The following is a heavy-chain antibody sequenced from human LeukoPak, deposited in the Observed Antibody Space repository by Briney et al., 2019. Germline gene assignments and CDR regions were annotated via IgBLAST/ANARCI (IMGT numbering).Heavy chain of an antibody. CDR1: GGSISSGSYY. CDR2: IYTSGST. V-gene: IGHV4-61*02. J-gene: IGHJ6*02. CDR3: AIDSSGKKYYYYGMDV. Sequence: SQTLSLTCTVYGGSISSGSYYWSWIRQPAGKGLEWIGRIYTSGSTNYNPSLKSRVTISVDTSKNQFSLKLSSVTAADTAVYYCAIDSSGKKYYYYGMDVWGQGTTVTVSS. D-gene: IGHD3-22*01.